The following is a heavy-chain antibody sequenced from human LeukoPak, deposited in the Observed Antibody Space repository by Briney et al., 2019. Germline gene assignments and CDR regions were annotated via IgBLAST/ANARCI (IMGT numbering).Heavy chain of an antibody. Sequence: PGGSLRLSCAASGFIFSDFDMSWVRQAPGKGLEWGSAISHSGRSTYYADSVKGRFTISRDNSKNTLYLEMNSLRADDTAVYYCAKAVAVALDYWGQGTLVTVSS. V-gene: IGHV3-23*01. D-gene: IGHD6-19*01. CDR1: GFIFSDFD. CDR2: ISHSGRST. J-gene: IGHJ4*02. CDR3: AKAVAVALDY.